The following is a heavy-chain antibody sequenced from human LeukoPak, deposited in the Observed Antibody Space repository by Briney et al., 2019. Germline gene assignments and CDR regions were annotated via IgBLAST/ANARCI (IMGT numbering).Heavy chain of an antibody. V-gene: IGHV3-7*01. Sequence: GGALGLSWAAAGINFCGHWKRLGRQAARRGVEWGGNINQGGSDKYYVDSVKGRFTISRDNANNLLYLQMNSLRGEDTAVYYCARDPSAGTRRVQRWGQGTLVTVSS. J-gene: IGHJ1*01. CDR1: GINFCGHW. D-gene: IGHD6-13*01. CDR3: ARDPSAGTRRVQR. CDR2: INQGGSDK.